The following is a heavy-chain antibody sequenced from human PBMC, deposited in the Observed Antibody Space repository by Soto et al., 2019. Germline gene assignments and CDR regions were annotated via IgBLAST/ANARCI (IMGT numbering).Heavy chain of an antibody. D-gene: IGHD5-18*01. J-gene: IGHJ4*02. CDR1: GFTFSSYA. CDR2: ISYDGSNK. V-gene: IGHV3-30-3*01. Sequence: GGSLRLSCAASGFTFSSYAMHWVRQAPGKGLEWVAVISYDGSNKYYADSVKGRFTISRDNSKNTLYLQMNSLRAEDTAVYYCAREPRGLRGYSYGLDYWGQGTLATVSS. CDR3: AREPRGLRGYSYGLDY.